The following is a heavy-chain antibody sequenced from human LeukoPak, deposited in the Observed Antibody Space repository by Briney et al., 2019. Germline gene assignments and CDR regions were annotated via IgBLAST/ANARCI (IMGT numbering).Heavy chain of an antibody. J-gene: IGHJ4*02. D-gene: IGHD3-22*01. CDR3: SRDIWYYYDSSDK. Sequence: GGSLRLSRAASGLSFSSYNMDWVRQAPGKGLGWVSFIDSSSRYIYQADSVEGRFTISRDNAKSSVFLQLNSLRAEDTAVYYCSRDIWYYYDSSDKWGQGTLVTVSS. CDR1: GLSFSSYN. CDR2: IDSSSRYI. V-gene: IGHV3-21*01.